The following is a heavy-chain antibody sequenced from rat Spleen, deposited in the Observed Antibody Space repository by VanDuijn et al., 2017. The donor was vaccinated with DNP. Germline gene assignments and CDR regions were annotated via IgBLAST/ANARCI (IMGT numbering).Heavy chain of an antibody. CDR1: GFTFSDYN. D-gene: IGHD1-12*03. J-gene: IGHJ4*01. Sequence: EVQLVESGGELVQPGGSLKLSCVASGFTFSDYNLAWVRQTPKEGLDWVATISASGGSTSYRDSVKGRFTISRDNAKSILYLQMDSLRSEDTATYYCAREGDYYDGYGDALDAWGQGTSVTVSS. V-gene: IGHV5-7*01. CDR2: ISASGGST. CDR3: AREGDYYDGYGDALDA.